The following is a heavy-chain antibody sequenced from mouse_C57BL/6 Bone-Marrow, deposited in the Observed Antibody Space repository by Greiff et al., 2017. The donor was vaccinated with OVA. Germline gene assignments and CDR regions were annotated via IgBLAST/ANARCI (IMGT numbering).Heavy chain of an antibody. V-gene: IGHV1-14*01. CDR2: IYPYNDGT. CDR3: ARSLIYYGNSDY. CDR1: GYTFTSYV. J-gene: IGHJ2*01. Sequence: VQLKESGPELVKPGASVKMSCKASGYTFTSYVMHWVKQKPGQGLEWIGYIYPYNDGTKYNEKFKGKATLTSDKSSSTAYMELSSLTSEDSAVYYCARSLIYYGNSDYWGQGTTLTVSS. D-gene: IGHD2-1*01.